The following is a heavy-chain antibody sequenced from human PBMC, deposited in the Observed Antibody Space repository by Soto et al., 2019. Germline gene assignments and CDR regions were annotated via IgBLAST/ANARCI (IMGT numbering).Heavy chain of an antibody. V-gene: IGHV3-21*01. J-gene: IGHJ4*02. Sequence: PGGSVRLSCAASGFTFSSYAMNWVRQTQEKGLEWVSSISSTSSYTHYSDSVKGRFTISRDNANNSLFLQMNSLRAEDTATYYCARDLALAGNYWGQGVLVTVSS. D-gene: IGHD6-19*01. CDR2: ISSTSSYT. CDR1: GFTFSSYA. CDR3: ARDLALAGNY.